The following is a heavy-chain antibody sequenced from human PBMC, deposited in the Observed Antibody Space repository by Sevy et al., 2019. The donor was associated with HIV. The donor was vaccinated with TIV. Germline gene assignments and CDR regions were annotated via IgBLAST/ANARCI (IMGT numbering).Heavy chain of an antibody. CDR1: GFTFSSNT. Sequence: GRSLRLSCAASGFTFSSNTMNWVRQAPGKGLEWVSSISSRSSYIYYTDSVKGRFITSRDDAKNSLYLDMHSLRVEDTAVYYCAKNPVWDDGSSPIDYWGQGTLVTVSS. J-gene: IGHJ4*02. CDR2: ISSRSSYI. CDR3: AKNPVWDDGSSPIDY. V-gene: IGHV3-21*01. D-gene: IGHD1-1*01.